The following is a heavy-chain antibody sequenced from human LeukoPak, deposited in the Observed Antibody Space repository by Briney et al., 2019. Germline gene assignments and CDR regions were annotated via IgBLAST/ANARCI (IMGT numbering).Heavy chain of an antibody. D-gene: IGHD4-17*01. Sequence: SETLSLTCTVSGGSISSDDYYWSWIRQPPGKGLEWIGYIYYSGSTYYNSSLKSRVTISVDTSKNQFSLKLSSVTAADTAVYYCAGEATVTTAYYGMDVWGQGTTVTVSS. CDR2: IYYSGST. V-gene: IGHV4-30-4*01. CDR3: AGEATVTTAYYGMDV. CDR1: GGSISSDDYY. J-gene: IGHJ6*02.